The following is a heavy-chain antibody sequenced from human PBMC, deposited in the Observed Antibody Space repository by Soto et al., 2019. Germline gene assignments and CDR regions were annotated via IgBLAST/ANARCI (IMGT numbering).Heavy chain of an antibody. CDR2: INAGNGNT. V-gene: IGHV1-3*01. D-gene: IGHD3-22*01. CDR1: GYTFTSYG. Sequence: QILLMQSGAEVKKPGASVKVSCKASGYTFTSYGIHWVRQAPGQRLEWTGWINAGNGNTKYSEKFQGRVTITRDTSASTAYLELSSLRSEDTAVYYCARAPNDSSAYYHHYYYGMDVWGQGTTVTVSS. CDR3: ARAPNDSSAYYHHYYYGMDV. J-gene: IGHJ6*02.